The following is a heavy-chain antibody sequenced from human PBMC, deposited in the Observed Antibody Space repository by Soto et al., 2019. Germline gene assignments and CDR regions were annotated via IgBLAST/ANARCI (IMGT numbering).Heavy chain of an antibody. Sequence: PSDTLSLTCPVSGVSISSYYWSWILQPPGKGLEWIGYIYYSGSTNYNPSLKSRVTISVDTSKNQFSLKLSSVTAADTAVYYCARYYVDYFDYWGQGTLFTVSS. CDR3: ARYYVDYFDY. D-gene: IGHD3-10*02. J-gene: IGHJ4*02. CDR2: IYYSGST. CDR1: GVSISSYY. V-gene: IGHV4-59*01.